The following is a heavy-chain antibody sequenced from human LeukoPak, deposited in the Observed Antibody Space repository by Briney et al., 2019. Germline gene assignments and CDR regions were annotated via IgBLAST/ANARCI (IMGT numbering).Heavy chain of an antibody. CDR2: IYGSGIT. J-gene: IGHJ6*03. CDR3: ARLKFYDSTGYSPGYYMDV. Sequence: SETLSLTCTVSGGSIISNYWSWIRQSAGTGLEWIGRIYGSGITDYNPSLKSRVTMSLDTSRKQFSLRLTSVTAADTAVYYCARLKFYDSTGYSPGYYMDVWGKGTAVSVFS. D-gene: IGHD3-22*01. V-gene: IGHV4-4*07. CDR1: GGSIISNY.